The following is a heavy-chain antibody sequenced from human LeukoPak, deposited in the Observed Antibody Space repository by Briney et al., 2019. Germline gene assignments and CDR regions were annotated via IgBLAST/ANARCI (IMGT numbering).Heavy chain of an antibody. CDR3: ARTYYYDGSGSITFDY. D-gene: IGHD3-22*01. CDR2: IYPGDSVT. J-gene: IGHJ4*02. Sequence: GESLKISCKGSGYRFTNYWIGWVREMPGKGLEWMGIIYPGDSVTKYSPSVQGQVTISADKPISIAYLQWSSLKASDTAMYYCARTYYYDGSGSITFDYWGQGALVTVSS. CDR1: GYRFTNYW. V-gene: IGHV5-51*04.